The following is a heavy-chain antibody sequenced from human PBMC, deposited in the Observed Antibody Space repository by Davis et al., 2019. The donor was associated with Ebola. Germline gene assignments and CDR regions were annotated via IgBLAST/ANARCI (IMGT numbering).Heavy chain of an antibody. V-gene: IGHV3-48*01. CDR3: VKDTSNIWFDI. CDR2: ISSSSSTI. D-gene: IGHD1-26*01. J-gene: IGHJ3*02. CDR1: GFTFSSYS. Sequence: GESLKISCAASGFTFSSYSMNWVRQAPGKGLEWVSYISSSSSTIYYADSVKGRFTISRDNSKNTLYLQMNGLRVEDTAIYFCVKDTSNIWFDIWGQGTMVTVSS.